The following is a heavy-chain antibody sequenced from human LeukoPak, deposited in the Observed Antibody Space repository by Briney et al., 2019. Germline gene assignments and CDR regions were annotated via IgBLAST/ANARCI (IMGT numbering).Heavy chain of an antibody. D-gene: IGHD6-13*01. J-gene: IGHJ6*03. Sequence: PGRSLRLSCAASGFTFDDYAMHWVRQAPGKGLEWVSGISWNSGSIGYADSVKGRFTISRDNAESSLFLQMSSLRAEDTAVYYCSRGRETSSWRYYYMDVWGKGTTVTVSS. CDR1: GFTFDDYA. V-gene: IGHV3-9*01. CDR2: ISWNSGSI. CDR3: SRGRETSSWRYYYMDV.